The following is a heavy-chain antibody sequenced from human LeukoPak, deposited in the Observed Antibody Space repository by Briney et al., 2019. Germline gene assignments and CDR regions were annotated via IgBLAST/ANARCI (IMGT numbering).Heavy chain of an antibody. CDR1: GLTFYDYA. Sequence: GGNLSLSAAVSGLTFYDYAMSRVRPAPGQGRGWGFGVSGRGASKYYADSVKGRFTISRDNSKNTLYLQMNSLRAEDTAVYYCAKGLDILTEFDYWGQGTLVTVSS. J-gene: IGHJ4*02. CDR3: AKGLDILTEFDY. D-gene: IGHD3-9*01. CDR2: VSGRGASK. V-gene: IGHV3-23*01.